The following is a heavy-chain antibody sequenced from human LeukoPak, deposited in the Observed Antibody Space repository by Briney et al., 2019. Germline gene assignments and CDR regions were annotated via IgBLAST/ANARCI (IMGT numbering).Heavy chain of an antibody. Sequence: SQTLSLTCTVSGGSISSGSYYWSWIRQPAGKGLEWIGRIYTSGSTNYNPSLKSRVTISVDTSKNQFSLKLSSGTAADTAVYYCARVSLVRGAPDYYFDYWGQGTLVTVSS. CDR3: ARVSLVRGAPDYYFDY. V-gene: IGHV4-61*02. CDR2: IYTSGST. J-gene: IGHJ4*02. CDR1: GGSISSGSYY. D-gene: IGHD3-10*01.